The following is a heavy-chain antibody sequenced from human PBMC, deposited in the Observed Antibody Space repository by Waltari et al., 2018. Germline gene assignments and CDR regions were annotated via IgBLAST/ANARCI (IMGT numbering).Heavy chain of an antibody. CDR3: ARALTTPNDY. CDR1: GFRFRTFG. J-gene: IGHJ4*02. V-gene: IGHV3-21*03. Sequence: EVQLVESGGGLVKPGGSLRLSCTASGFRFRTFGMSWVRQAPGKGLEWVSSITDSGAYTYYADSMKGRFTISRDNTKNSLYLHMSSLRAEDTAVYYCARALTTPNDYWGQGTLVTVSS. CDR2: ITDSGAYT. D-gene: IGHD4-17*01.